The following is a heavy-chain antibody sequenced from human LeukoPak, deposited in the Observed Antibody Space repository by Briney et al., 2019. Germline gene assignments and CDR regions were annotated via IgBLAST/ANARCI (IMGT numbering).Heavy chain of an antibody. CDR3: ATRRPYFFDY. V-gene: IGHV3-23*01. CDR2: ISSSGDTT. Sequence: GGSLRLPCAASGFTFRSYAMSWVRQAPGKGLEWGSAISSSGDTTYYADSVKGRFTISRDNSKNTMYLQINSLRAEDTAVYYCATRRPYFFDYWGQGTLVTVSS. J-gene: IGHJ4*02. CDR1: GFTFRSYA.